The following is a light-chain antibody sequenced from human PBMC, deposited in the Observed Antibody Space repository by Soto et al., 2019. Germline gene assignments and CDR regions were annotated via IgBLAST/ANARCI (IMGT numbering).Light chain of an antibody. CDR2: GAS. CDR1: QSFSSSY. J-gene: IGKJ3*01. V-gene: IGKV3-20*01. CDR3: QQYGSSPFT. Sequence: EIVLTQSPGTLSLSPGERATLSCRASQSFSSSYLAWYQQKPGQAPRLLIYGASSRAPGIPDRFSVSGSGTDFTLTISRLEPEDFAVYYCQQYGSSPFTFGPGTKVDIK.